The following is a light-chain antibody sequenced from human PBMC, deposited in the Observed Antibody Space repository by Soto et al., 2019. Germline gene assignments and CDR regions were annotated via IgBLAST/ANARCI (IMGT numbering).Light chain of an antibody. J-gene: IGLJ2*01. CDR3: RSYTSALGGSRV. Sequence: QSVLTQPPSVSGAPGQRVTISCTGSSSNIGAGYDVHWYQQLPGTAPKLLIYGNSNRPSGVPDRFSGSKSGTSASLAITGLKAEDEADNSCRSYTSALGGSRVFGEGTSSPS. V-gene: IGLV1-40*01. CDR1: SSNIGAGYD. CDR2: GNS.